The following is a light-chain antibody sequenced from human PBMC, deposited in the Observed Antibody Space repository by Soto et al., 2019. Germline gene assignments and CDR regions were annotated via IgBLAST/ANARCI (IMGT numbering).Light chain of an antibody. CDR2: WSS. J-gene: IGKJ2*01. CDR1: HSLLYNSSHY. V-gene: IGKV4-1*01. CDR3: QQYYTTPYT. Sequence: VVTQFPDSLTVSLGERAAIDCKSSHSLLYNSSHYLSWYQQKPGQPPKLLFYWSSTRGSGVPARFSGSGSGTNFTLTISGLQAEDAAVYYCQQYYTTPYTFGQGTKLAI.